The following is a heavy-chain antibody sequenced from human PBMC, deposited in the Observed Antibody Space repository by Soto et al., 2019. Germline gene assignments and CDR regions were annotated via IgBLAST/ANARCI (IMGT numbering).Heavy chain of an antibody. CDR3: AREDYYYFDY. Sequence: QVQLVESGGGVVQRGRSLRLCCAASGFMFSSYGMHWVRQAPGKGLEWVAVIWYDRNKKYYADSVKGRFIISRDNSKNTLYLQMNSLRAEDTAVYYCAREDYYYFDYWGQGILVTVSS. J-gene: IGHJ4*02. CDR2: IWYDRNKK. D-gene: IGHD4-17*01. CDR1: GFMFSSYG. V-gene: IGHV3-33*01.